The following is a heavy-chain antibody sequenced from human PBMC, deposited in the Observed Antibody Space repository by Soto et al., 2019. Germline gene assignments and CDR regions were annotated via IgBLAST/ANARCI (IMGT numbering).Heavy chain of an antibody. Sequence: GGSLRLSCAASGFTFDDYAMHWVRQAPGKGLEWVSGISWNSGSIGYADSVKGRFTISRDNAKNSLYLQMNSLRAEDTALYYCAKGNRSGDSYYYGMDVWGQGTTVTVSS. D-gene: IGHD3-10*01. CDR3: AKGNRSGDSYYYGMDV. J-gene: IGHJ6*02. V-gene: IGHV3-9*01. CDR1: GFTFDDYA. CDR2: ISWNSGSI.